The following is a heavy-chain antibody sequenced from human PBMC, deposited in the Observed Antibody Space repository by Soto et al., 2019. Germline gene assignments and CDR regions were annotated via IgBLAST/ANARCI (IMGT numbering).Heavy chain of an antibody. D-gene: IGHD3-9*01. CDR2: IYYSGTT. CDR3: ARHRGYYDILTGYYTELNFDY. J-gene: IGHJ4*02. CDR1: GGSISSSSYY. V-gene: IGHV4-39*01. Sequence: SETLSLTCTVSGGSISSSSYYWGWIRQPPGKALEWIGSIYYSGTTYYNPSLKSRVTISVDTSKNQFSLKLSSVTAADTAVYYCARHRGYYDILTGYYTELNFDYWGQGTLVTVSS.